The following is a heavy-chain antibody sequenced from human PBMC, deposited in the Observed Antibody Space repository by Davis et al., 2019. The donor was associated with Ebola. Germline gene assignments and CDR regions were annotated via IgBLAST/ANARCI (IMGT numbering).Heavy chain of an antibody. V-gene: IGHV3-53*01. CDR1: GFTVSSNY. CDR3: ARDGYNEYYGMDV. CDR2: IYSGGST. Sequence: GESLNISCAASGFTVSSNYMSWVRQAPGKGLEWVSVIYSGGSTYYADSVKGRFTISRDNSKNTLYVQMNSLRAEDTAVYYCARDGYNEYYGMDVWGQGTTVTVSS. J-gene: IGHJ6*02. D-gene: IGHD5-24*01.